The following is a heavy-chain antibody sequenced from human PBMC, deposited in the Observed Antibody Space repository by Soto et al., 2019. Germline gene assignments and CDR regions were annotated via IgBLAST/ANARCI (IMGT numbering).Heavy chain of an antibody. V-gene: IGHV1-46*01. D-gene: IGHD6-6*01. CDR2: INPSGGST. CDR3: ASRLSRIAARPNYYYGMDV. CDR1: GYTFTSYY. Sequence: ASVKVSCKASGYTFTSYYMHWVRQAPGQRLEWMGIINPSGGSTSYAQKFQGRVTMTRDTSTSTVYMELSSLRSEDTAVYYCASRLSRIAARPNYYYGMDVWGQGTTVTVSS. J-gene: IGHJ6*02.